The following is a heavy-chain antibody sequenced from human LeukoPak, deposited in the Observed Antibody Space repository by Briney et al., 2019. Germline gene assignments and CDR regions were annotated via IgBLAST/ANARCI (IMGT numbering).Heavy chain of an antibody. CDR3: ARDRDYYDRSGYGFGY. CDR1: GGSISSGSYY. Sequence: SETLSLTCTVSGGSISSGSYYWSWIRQPAGKGLEWIGRIYTSGSTNYNPSLKSRVTISVDTSKNQFSLKLSSVTAADTAVYYCARDRDYYDRSGYGFGYWGQGTLVTVSS. D-gene: IGHD3-22*01. CDR2: IYTSGST. J-gene: IGHJ4*02. V-gene: IGHV4-61*02.